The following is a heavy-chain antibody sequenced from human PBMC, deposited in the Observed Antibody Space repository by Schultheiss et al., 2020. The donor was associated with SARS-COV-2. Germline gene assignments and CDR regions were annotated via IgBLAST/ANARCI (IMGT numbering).Heavy chain of an antibody. CDR2: INSDGSST. V-gene: IGHV3-74*01. CDR1: GFTFSSYW. CDR3: ARDRSYADIVVVVAATPDVFDI. Sequence: GGSLRLSCAASGFTFSSYWMHWVRQAPGKGLVWVSRINSDGSSTSYADSVKGRFTISRDNAKNTLYLQMNSLRAEDTAVYYCARDRSYADIVVVVAATPDVFDIWGQGKMATV. D-gene: IGHD2-15*01. J-gene: IGHJ3*02.